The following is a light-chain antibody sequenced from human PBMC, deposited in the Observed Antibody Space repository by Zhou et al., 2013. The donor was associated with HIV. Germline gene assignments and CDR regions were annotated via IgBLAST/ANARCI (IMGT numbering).Light chain of an antibody. J-gene: IGLJ3*02. CDR1: SSDVGSYNL. CDR3: CSPADSGTLV. V-gene: IGLV2-23*02. CDR2: GVN. Sequence: QSALTQPASVSASPGQSITISCTGTSSDVGSYNLVSWYQQHPGKAPKLMIYGVNKRPSGVSNRFSGSKSGNTASLTISGVQAEDESDYYCCSPADSGTLVFGGGTKLTVL.